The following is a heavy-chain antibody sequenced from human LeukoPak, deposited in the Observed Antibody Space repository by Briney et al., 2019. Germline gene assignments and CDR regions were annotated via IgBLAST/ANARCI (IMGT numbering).Heavy chain of an antibody. V-gene: IGHV4-31*03. CDR2: IYYSGST. CDR1: GGSISSGGYY. CDR3: ARGRGYYYPYFDY. Sequence: PSETLSLTCTVSGGSISSGGYYWSWIRQHPGKGLEWIGYIYYSGSTNYNPSLKSRVTISVDTSKNQFSLKLSSVTAADTAVYYCARGRGYYYPYFDYWGQGTLVTVSS. D-gene: IGHD3-22*01. J-gene: IGHJ4*02.